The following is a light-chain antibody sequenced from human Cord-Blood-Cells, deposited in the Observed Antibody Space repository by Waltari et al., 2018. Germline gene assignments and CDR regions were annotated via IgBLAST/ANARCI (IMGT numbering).Light chain of an antibody. V-gene: IGLV2-14*03. CDR3: SSYTSSSTLV. Sequence: QSALTQPASVSGSPGQSITISCTGTSSDVGGYNYVSWYQQHPGTAPKLMIYDVSNRPSGVSNRFSGSKSGNTASLTSSGLQAEDEADYYCSSYTSSSTLVFGGGTKLTVL. CDR1: SSDVGGYNY. J-gene: IGLJ3*02. CDR2: DVS.